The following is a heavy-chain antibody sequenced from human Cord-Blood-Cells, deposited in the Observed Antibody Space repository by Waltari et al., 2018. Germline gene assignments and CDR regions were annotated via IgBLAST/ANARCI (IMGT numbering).Heavy chain of an antibody. CDR2: INHSGST. V-gene: IGHV4-34*01. J-gene: IGHJ5*02. CDR3: ARHSRSDSSGYNWFDP. Sequence: QVQLQQWGAGLLKPSETLSLTCAVYGGSFSGYYWSWLHQPPGKGLEWIGEINHSGSTNYNPSLKSRVTISVDTSKNQFSLKLSSVTAADTAVYYCARHSRSDSSGYNWFDPWGQGTLVTVSS. CDR1: GGSFSGYY. D-gene: IGHD3-22*01.